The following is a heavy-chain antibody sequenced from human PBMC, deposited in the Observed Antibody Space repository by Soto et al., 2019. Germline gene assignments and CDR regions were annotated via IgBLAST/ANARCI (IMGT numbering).Heavy chain of an antibody. V-gene: IGHV3-30-3*01. J-gene: IGHJ4*02. D-gene: IGHD3-22*01. CDR1: GFTFSSYA. CDR2: ISYDGSNK. CDR3: ARDSSGYYLY. Sequence: QVQLVESGGGVVQPGRSLRLSCAASGFTFSSYAMHWVRQAPGKGLEWVAVISYDGSNKYYADSVKGRFTISRDNSKNTRYLQMNSLRAEDRGVYYCARDSSGYYLYWGQGTLVTVSS.